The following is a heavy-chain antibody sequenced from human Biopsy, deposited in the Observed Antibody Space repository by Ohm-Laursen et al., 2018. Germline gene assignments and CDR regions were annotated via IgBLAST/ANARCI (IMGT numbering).Heavy chain of an antibody. D-gene: IGHD3-22*01. CDR2: IWYDGSNK. V-gene: IGHV3-33*08. J-gene: IGHJ4*02. Sequence: SLRLSCAASGFTFSSHAMSWVRQAPGKGLEWVAVIWYDGSNKYYADSVKGRFTISRDDPKNTLYLQMNSLRAEGTAVYYCAREGDDSSGYTPHYFDYWGQGTLVTVSS. CDR3: AREGDDSSGYTPHYFDY. CDR1: GFTFSSHA.